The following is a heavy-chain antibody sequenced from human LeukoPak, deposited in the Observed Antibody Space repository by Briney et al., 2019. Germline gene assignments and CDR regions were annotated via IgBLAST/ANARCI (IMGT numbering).Heavy chain of an antibody. D-gene: IGHD6-13*01. Sequence: SQTLSLTCTVSGGSISSGDYYWSWIRQPPGKGLEWIGYIYYSGSTYYNPSLKSRVTISVDTSKNQFSLKLSSVTAADTAVYYCARAGIAAAGADYWGQGTLVTVSS. CDR1: GGSISSGDYY. J-gene: IGHJ4*02. V-gene: IGHV4-30-4*01. CDR2: IYYSGST. CDR3: ARAGIAAAGADY.